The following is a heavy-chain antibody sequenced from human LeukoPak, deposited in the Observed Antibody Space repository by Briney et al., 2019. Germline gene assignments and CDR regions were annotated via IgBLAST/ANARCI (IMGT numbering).Heavy chain of an antibody. CDR2: IWYDGSNK. Sequence: GGSLRLSCAASGFTFSNYGMHWVRQAPGKGLEWVALIWYDGSNKYYADSVKGRFTISRDNSKNTLYLQMNSLRAEDTAVYYCAVPITIFGVPYHWGQGTLVTVSS. CDR3: AVPITIFGVPYH. D-gene: IGHD3-3*01. CDR1: GFTFSNYG. V-gene: IGHV3-33*01. J-gene: IGHJ5*02.